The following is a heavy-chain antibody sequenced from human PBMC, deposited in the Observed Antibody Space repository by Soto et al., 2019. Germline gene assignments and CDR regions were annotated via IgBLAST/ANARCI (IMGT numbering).Heavy chain of an antibody. V-gene: IGHV3-7*04. Sequence: PGGSLRLSCVGSVFTFSSNWMTWVRQAPGKGLEWVANIRQDGSEINYVDSVKGRFTISRDNTKNSLYLQMNSLRAEDTAIYYCEREVVVSRGASYFGYWGPGTLVTAPQ. D-gene: IGHD2-2*01. J-gene: IGHJ4*02. CDR1: VFTFSSNW. CDR3: EREVVVSRGASYFGY. CDR2: IRQDGSEI.